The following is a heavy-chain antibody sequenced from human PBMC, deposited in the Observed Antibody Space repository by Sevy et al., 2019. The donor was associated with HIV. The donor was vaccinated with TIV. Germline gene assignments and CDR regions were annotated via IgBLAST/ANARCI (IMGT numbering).Heavy chain of an antibody. V-gene: IGHV4-34*01. CDR1: GGSFSGYY. D-gene: IGHD3-22*01. CDR3: ARGLLKTKYYYDSSGLLRAFFDY. CDR2: INHSGST. Sequence: SETLSLTCAVYGGSFSGYYWSWIRHPPGKGLEWIGEINHSGSTNYNPSLKSRVTISVDTSKNQFSLKLSSVTAADTAVYYCARGLLKTKYYYDSSGLLRAFFDYWGQGTLVTVSS. J-gene: IGHJ4*02.